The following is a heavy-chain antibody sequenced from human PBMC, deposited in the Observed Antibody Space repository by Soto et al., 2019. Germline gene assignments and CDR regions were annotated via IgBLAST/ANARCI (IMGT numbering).Heavy chain of an antibody. D-gene: IGHD3-16*01. J-gene: IGHJ5*02. CDR2: IYGGDSDT. CDR3: ARWAYVHAKFDP. Sequence: GESLKISCNGSGYNFDTYWIGWVRQMPGKGLEWIGIIYGGDSDTRYNPSFQGQVTMSADKSLSTAYLQWSSLKASDTAIYFCARWAYVHAKFDPWGQGTLVTVSS. V-gene: IGHV5-51*01. CDR1: GYNFDTYW.